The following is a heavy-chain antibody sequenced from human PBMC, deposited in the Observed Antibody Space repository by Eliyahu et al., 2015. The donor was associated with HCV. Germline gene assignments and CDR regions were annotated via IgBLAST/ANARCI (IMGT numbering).Heavy chain of an antibody. CDR1: GYTFTGYF. CDR2: INPNTGDT. Sequence: QVQLVQSGAEVKKPGASVKVSCKASGYTFTGYFLYWVRQAPGQGLEWMGRINPNTGDTVYAQRFQGRVTMTRDTPISTAYMDLSRLRSDDTAVYYCARLWDYNILTSTYNLDFWGQGTLVTVSS. D-gene: IGHD3-9*01. V-gene: IGHV1-2*06. J-gene: IGHJ4*02. CDR3: ARLWDYNILTSTYNLDF.